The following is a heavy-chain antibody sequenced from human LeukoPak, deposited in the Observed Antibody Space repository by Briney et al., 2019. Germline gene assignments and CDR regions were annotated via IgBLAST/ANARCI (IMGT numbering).Heavy chain of an antibody. CDR1: GFTFSSFW. J-gene: IGHJ4*02. CDR3: ARGKFDYDY. V-gene: IGHV3-7*01. Sequence: PGGSLRLSCAASGFTFSSFWMSWVRQAPGKGLEWVANINQDGSEEYYVDSVKGRFTFFRDNAKNLLFLQMNSLRAEDTGVYYCARGKFDYDYWGQGTLVTVSS. D-gene: IGHD3-16*01. CDR2: INQDGSEE.